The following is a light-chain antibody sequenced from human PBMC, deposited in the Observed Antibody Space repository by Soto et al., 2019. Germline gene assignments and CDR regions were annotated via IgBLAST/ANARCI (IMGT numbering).Light chain of an antibody. CDR1: QSVSSN. Sequence: EIVMTQSPATLSVSPGKRVILSCWASQSVSSNLAWYQQKPGQAPRLLISGASARATGVPARFSGSGSGTDFTLTIYSLQSEDFALYFCQQYNNWPLTFGQGTKVDIK. CDR2: GAS. CDR3: QQYNNWPLT. V-gene: IGKV3-15*01. J-gene: IGKJ1*01.